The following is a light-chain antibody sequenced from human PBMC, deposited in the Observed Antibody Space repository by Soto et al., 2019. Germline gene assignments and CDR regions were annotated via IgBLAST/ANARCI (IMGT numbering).Light chain of an antibody. Sequence: EIILTQSPDTLSLSPGERATLSCRASQTVSSNYLACCQQRPGQAPRLLIYGASTRATGVPDRFNGTGSGTEFTLTISSLKSEDYAVYYCQHSSNWLWTFGHRTKA. V-gene: IGKV3D-20*02. J-gene: IGKJ1*01. CDR3: QHSSNWLWT. CDR1: QTVSSNY. CDR2: GAS.